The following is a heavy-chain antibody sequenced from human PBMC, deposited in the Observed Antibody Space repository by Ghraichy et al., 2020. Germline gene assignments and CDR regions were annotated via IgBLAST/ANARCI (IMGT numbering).Heavy chain of an antibody. V-gene: IGHV3-30*18. CDR1: GFTFSSYG. J-gene: IGHJ6*02. CDR3: AKDMYVDSGYDFPPWAYYGMDV. CDR2: ISYDGSNK. D-gene: IGHD5-12*01. Sequence: GGSLRLSCAASGFTFSSYGMHWVRQAPGKGLEWVAVISYDGSNKYYADSVKGRFTISRDNSKNTLYLQMNSLRAEDTTVYYCAKDMYVDSGYDFPPWAYYGMDVWGQGTTVTVSS.